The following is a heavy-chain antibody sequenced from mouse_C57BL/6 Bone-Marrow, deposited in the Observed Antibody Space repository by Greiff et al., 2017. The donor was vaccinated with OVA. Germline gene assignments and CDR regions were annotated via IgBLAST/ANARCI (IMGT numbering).Heavy chain of an antibody. V-gene: IGHV5-12*01. CDR1: GFTFSDYY. J-gene: IGHJ2*01. D-gene: IGHD1-1*01. Sequence: EVMLVESGGGLVQPGGSLKLSCAASGFTFSDYYMYWVRQTPEKRLEWVAYISNGGGSTYYPDTVKGRFTISRDNAKNTLYLQMSRLKSEDTAMYYCARRAYYGPYFDYWGQGTTLTVSS. CDR2: ISNGGGST. CDR3: ARRAYYGPYFDY.